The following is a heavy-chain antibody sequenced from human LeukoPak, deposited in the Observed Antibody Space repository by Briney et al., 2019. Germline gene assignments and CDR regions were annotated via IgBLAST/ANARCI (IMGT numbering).Heavy chain of an antibody. Sequence: SETLSLTCSVSGGSISSYYWSWIRQPPGKGLEWIGYIYYSGNTNYNPSLQSRVTISVDTSKNQFSLRLSSVTAADTAVYYCARENSYYDSSGYYYGSGYFDYWGQGTLVTVSS. CDR1: GGSISSYY. V-gene: IGHV4-59*01. D-gene: IGHD3-22*01. J-gene: IGHJ4*02. CDR2: IYYSGNT. CDR3: ARENSYYDSSGYYYGSGYFDY.